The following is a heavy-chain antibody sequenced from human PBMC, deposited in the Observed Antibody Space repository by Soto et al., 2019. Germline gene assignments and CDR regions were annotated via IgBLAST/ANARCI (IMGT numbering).Heavy chain of an antibody. Sequence: EVQLLESGGSLVQPGGSLRLSGAASGFTFSSYAMSWVRQAPGKGLEWVSGISGSGGSTYYADSVKGRFTISRDNSKNTLYLQMNILRAEDTAVYYCAKERDSGSYYTSWGQGTLVTVSS. V-gene: IGHV3-23*01. D-gene: IGHD1-26*01. CDR3: AKERDSGSYYTS. CDR1: GFTFSSYA. CDR2: ISGSGGST. J-gene: IGHJ4*02.